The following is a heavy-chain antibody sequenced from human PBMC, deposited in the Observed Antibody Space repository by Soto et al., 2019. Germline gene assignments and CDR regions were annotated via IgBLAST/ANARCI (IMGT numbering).Heavy chain of an antibody. D-gene: IGHD3-10*01. CDR1: GGSISSGGYY. CDR2: IYYSGST. Sequence: TLSLTCTVSGGSISSGGYYWSWIRQHPGKGLEWIGYIYYSGSTYYNPSLKSRVTISVDTSKNQFSLKLSSVTAADTAVYYCARDYGSGSYYRKGPDAFDIWGQGTMVTVSS. CDR3: ARDYGSGSYYRKGPDAFDI. J-gene: IGHJ3*02. V-gene: IGHV4-31*03.